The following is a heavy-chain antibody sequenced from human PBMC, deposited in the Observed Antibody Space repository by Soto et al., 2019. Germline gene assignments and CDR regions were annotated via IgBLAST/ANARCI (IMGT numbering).Heavy chain of an antibody. CDR2: IIPIFGTA. V-gene: IGHV1-69*13. Sequence: GASVKVSCKASGGTFSSYAISWVRQAPGQGLEWMGGIIPIFGTANYAQKFQGRVTITADESTSTAYMELSSLRSEDTAVYYCARESNYDFWSGPPKEYGMDVWGQGTTVTVSS. D-gene: IGHD3-3*01. CDR3: ARESNYDFWSGPPKEYGMDV. J-gene: IGHJ6*02. CDR1: GGTFSSYA.